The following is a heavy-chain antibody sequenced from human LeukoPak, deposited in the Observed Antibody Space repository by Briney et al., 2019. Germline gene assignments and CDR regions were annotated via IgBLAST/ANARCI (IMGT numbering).Heavy chain of an antibody. J-gene: IGHJ6*03. CDR2: ISSSSSYM. D-gene: IGHD6-6*01. CDR1: GFTFSSYS. CDR3: ARDTSRKYSSSFGYYMDV. V-gene: IGHV3-21*01. Sequence: GGSLRLSCAASGFTFSSYSMNWVRQAPGKGLEWVSSISSSSSYMYYADSVKGRFTISRDNAKNSLYLQMNSLRAEDTAVYYCARDTSRKYSSSFGYYMDVWGKGTTVTVSS.